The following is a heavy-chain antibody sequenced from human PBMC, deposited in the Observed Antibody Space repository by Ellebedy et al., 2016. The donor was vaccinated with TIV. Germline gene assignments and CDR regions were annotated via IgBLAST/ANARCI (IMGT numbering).Heavy chain of an antibody. CDR3: ARDWYSSGWYNAFDI. CDR1: GYSISSGYY. J-gene: IGHJ3*02. V-gene: IGHV4-38-2*02. D-gene: IGHD6-19*01. Sequence: SETLSLXCTVSGYSISSGYYWGWIRQPPGKGLEWIGSIYHSGSTYYNPSLKSRVTISVDTSKNQFSLKLSSVTAADTAVYYCARDWYSSGWYNAFDIWGQGTMVTVSS. CDR2: IYHSGST.